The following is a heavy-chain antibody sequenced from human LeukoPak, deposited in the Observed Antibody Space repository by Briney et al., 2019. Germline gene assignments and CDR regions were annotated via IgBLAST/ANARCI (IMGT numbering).Heavy chain of an antibody. CDR2: IYSGGSP. CDR3: AREQGYSGSGSYYNHHFDY. J-gene: IGHJ4*02. D-gene: IGHD3-10*01. Sequence: PGGPLRLSGAASGFTVSIKYMSWVRQAPGKGLEWVSIIYSGGSPYFAASVKGRFTIPRDHSKNTLYLQMDSLRAEDTPVYYCAREQGYSGSGSYYNHHFDYWGQGTLVTVCS. CDR1: GFTVSIKY. V-gene: IGHV3-66*01.